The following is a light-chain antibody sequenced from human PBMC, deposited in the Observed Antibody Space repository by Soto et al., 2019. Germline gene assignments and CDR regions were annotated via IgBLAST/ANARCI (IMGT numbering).Light chain of an antibody. Sequence: QSALTQPASVSGSRGQSITISCTGIASDFVSWYQHHPGKAPKLMIYEVYKRPSGASTRFSGSRSVNTASLSISGLQAEDEADYFCSSYTSSGTRVLFGGGTKLTVL. CDR3: SSYTSSGTRVL. V-gene: IGLV2-14*01. J-gene: IGLJ2*01. CDR2: EVY. CDR1: ASDFV.